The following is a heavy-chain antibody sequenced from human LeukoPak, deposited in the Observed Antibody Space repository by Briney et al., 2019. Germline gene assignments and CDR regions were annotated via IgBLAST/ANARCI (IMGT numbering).Heavy chain of an antibody. CDR3: ARDLFDFYTWGSYGSFDI. CDR1: GFNFSTLT. J-gene: IGHJ3*02. CDR2: ISKSSTYI. D-gene: IGHD3-16*01. Sequence: PGGSLRLSCAVSGFNFSTLTMNWVRQAPGKGLEWVSSISKSSTYIYYTDSVKGRFTISRDNDKNSLYLQMNSLRAEDTAVYYCARDLFDFYTWGSYGSFDIWGQGTMVTVSS. V-gene: IGHV3-21*01.